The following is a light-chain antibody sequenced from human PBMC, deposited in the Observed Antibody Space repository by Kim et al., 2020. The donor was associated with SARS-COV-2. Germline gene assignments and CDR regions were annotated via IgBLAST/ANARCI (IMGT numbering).Light chain of an antibody. CDR3: QAWDSSTKVV. CDR2: QDS. CDR1: KLGDKY. V-gene: IGLV3-1*01. Sequence: SYELTQPPSVSVSPGQTASITCSGDKLGDKYACWYQRKPGQSPVLVIYQDSKRPSGIRERFSGSNSGNTATLTISGTQAMDEADYYCQAWDSSTKVVFGGGTQLTVL. J-gene: IGLJ2*01.